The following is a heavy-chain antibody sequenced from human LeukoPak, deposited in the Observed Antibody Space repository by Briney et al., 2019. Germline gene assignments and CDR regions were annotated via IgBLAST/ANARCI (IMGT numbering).Heavy chain of an antibody. CDR2: MNPNSGNT. Sequence: ASVKASCTASGYTFTSYDINWVRSATGQELEWMGWMNPNSGNTGYAQKFQGRVTMTRNTSISTAYMELSSLRSEDTAGYYCARGGGWFGEPPLDYGGQASLVTVSS. CDR1: GYTFTSYD. V-gene: IGHV1-8*01. J-gene: IGHJ4*02. D-gene: IGHD3-10*01. CDR3: ARGGGWFGEPPLDY.